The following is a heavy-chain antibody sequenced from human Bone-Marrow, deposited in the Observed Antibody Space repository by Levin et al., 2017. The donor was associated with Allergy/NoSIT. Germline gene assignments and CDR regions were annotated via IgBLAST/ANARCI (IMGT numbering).Heavy chain of an antibody. CDR1: GFTFSTYW. D-gene: IGHD1-1*01. CDR3: VTAGNWNQVWMGYPHH. Sequence: GGSLRLSCAASGFTFSTYWMTWVRQAPERGLEWVANIQQDGNEKYYVDSVKGRFTISRDNAKNSLYLQMSGLRAEDTAVYYCVTAGNWNQVWMGYPHHWGQGTLVSVSS. J-gene: IGHJ1*01. V-gene: IGHV3-7*04. CDR2: IQQDGNEK.